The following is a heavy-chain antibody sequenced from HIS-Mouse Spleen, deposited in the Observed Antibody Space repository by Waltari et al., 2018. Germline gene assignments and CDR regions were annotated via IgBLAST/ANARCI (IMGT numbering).Heavy chain of an antibody. Sequence: QLQLQESGPGLVKPSETLSLPCPVSGCSLSSSSYYWGWICQPPGKGLEWIGSIYYSGRTYYNPSLKSRVTISVDTSKNQFSLKLSSVTAADTAVYYCAREIPYSSSWYDWYFDLWGRGTLVTVSS. V-gene: IGHV4-39*07. CDR1: GCSLSSSSYY. CDR3: AREIPYSSSWYDWYFDL. CDR2: IYYSGRT. D-gene: IGHD6-13*01. J-gene: IGHJ2*01.